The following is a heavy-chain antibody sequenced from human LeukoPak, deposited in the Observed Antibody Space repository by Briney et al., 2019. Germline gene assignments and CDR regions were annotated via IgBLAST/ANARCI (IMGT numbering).Heavy chain of an antibody. J-gene: IGHJ4*02. CDR1: GFTFSSYA. CDR2: ISGSGGST. D-gene: IGHD3-10*01. Sequence: QSGGSLRLSCAASGFTFSSYAMSWVRQAPGKGLEWVSSISGSGGSTYYADSVKGRFTISRDNSKNTLYLQMNSLRAEDTAVYYCAKELGELSLSLTLDYWGQGALVTVSS. CDR3: AKELGELSLSLTLDY. V-gene: IGHV3-23*01.